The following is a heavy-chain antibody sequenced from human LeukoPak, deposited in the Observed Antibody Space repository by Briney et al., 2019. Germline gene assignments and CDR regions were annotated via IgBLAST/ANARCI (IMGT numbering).Heavy chain of an antibody. CDR1: GGSISSYY. CDR3: ARQIQPHYYGMDV. CDR2: IYYSGST. J-gene: IGHJ6*02. Sequence: SETLSLTCTVSGGSISSYYWSWIRQPPGKGLEWIGYIYYSGSTNYNPSLKSRVTISVDTSKNQSSLKLSSVTAADTAVYYCARQIQPHYYGMDVWGQGTTVTVSS. V-gene: IGHV4-59*08. D-gene: IGHD1-1*01.